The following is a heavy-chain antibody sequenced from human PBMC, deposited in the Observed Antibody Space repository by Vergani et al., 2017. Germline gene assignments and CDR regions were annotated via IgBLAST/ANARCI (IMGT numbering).Heavy chain of an antibody. V-gene: IGHV4-39*01. Sequence: QMQLQESGPGLVKASETLSLTCTVSGDSIISRSYYWGWIRQPPGKGLEWIGSIYNSGNGESSSSLTSRVTISADTSKNQFSLRLTSVTAADTAVYYCASGKYYAYSRSRCRGRYCDVWGRGTLVTVPS. D-gene: IGHD3-16*01. CDR3: ASGKYYAYSRSRCRGRYCDV. J-gene: IGHJ2*01. CDR1: GDSIISRSYY. CDR2: IYNSGNG.